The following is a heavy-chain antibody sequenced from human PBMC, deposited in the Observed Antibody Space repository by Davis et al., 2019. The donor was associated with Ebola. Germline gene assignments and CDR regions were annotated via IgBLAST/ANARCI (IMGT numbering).Heavy chain of an antibody. J-gene: IGHJ3*02. Sequence: AASVKVSCKASGGTFSIYTINWVRQAPGQGLEWMGGIIPIFGTSNYAQKFQGRVTITADESTSTAYMELSSLRSEDTAVYYCALAGDSSPGYNAFDIWGQGTMVTVSS. V-gene: IGHV1-69*13. D-gene: IGHD6-6*01. CDR1: GGTFSIYT. CDR2: IIPIFGTS. CDR3: ALAGDSSPGYNAFDI.